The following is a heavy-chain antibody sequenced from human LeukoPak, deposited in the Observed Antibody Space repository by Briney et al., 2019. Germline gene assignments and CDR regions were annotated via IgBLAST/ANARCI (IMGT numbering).Heavy chain of an antibody. CDR1: GFFFTNFP. Sequence: PGRSLRLSCSASGFFFTNFPMHWVRQAPGKGLEWVAVISSDGNNHFNADSVKGRFTISRDNSNNTVYLQISSLRVEDTAVYFCARGGRGGSALYDFWGQGTLVTVSS. CDR3: ARGGRGGSALYDF. J-gene: IGHJ4*02. D-gene: IGHD1-26*01. CDR2: ISSDGNNH. V-gene: IGHV3-30-3*01.